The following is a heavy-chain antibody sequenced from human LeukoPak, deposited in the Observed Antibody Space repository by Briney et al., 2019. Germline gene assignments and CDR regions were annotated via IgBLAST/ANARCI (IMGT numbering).Heavy chain of an antibody. CDR2: IYYSGST. Sequence: SETLSLTCTVSGGSIISSSFWWGWIRQPPGKGLEWIGSIYYSGSTYYNPSLKSRVTISVDTSKNQFSLKLSSVTAADTAVYYCARSVDTAMVMPFDYWGQGTLVTVSS. V-gene: IGHV4-39*01. CDR1: GGSIISSSFW. J-gene: IGHJ4*02. D-gene: IGHD5-18*01. CDR3: ARSVDTAMVMPFDY.